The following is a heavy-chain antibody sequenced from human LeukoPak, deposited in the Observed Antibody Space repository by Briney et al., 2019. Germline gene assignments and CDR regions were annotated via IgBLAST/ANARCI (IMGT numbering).Heavy chain of an antibody. Sequence: ASETLSLTCAVYGGSFNGYYWSWIRQPPGKGLEWIGEINHSGSTNYNPSLKSRVTISVDTSKNQFSLKLSSVTAADTAVYYCARGGGYYSNYFDYWGQGTLVTVSS. CDR2: INHSGST. CDR1: GGSFNGYY. J-gene: IGHJ4*02. D-gene: IGHD3-22*01. V-gene: IGHV4-34*01. CDR3: ARGGGYYSNYFDY.